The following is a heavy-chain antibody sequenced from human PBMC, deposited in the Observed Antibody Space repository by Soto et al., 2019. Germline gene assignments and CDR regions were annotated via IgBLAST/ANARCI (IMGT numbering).Heavy chain of an antibody. CDR3: TTNRDY. Sequence: PGGSLRLSCAASGFTFSNTWMNWVRQAPGKGLEWVGLIKSQTDGGTTDYAAPVKGRFIISRDDSENTLYLQMNNLNTEDTAVYYCTTNRDYWGRGTLVTVSS. V-gene: IGHV3-15*01. J-gene: IGHJ4*02. CDR2: IKSQTDGGTT. CDR1: GFTFSNTW.